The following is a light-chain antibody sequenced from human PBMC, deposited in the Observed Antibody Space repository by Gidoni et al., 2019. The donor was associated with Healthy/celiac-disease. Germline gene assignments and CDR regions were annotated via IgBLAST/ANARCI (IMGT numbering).Light chain of an antibody. Sequence: IQMTQSPSSLSASVGDRVTIPCRASQSISSYLNWYQQKPGKAPKLLIYAASSLQSGVPSRFSGRGSGTDFTLTISSLQPEDFATYYCQQSYSTPRTFGQGTKVEIK. CDR1: QSISSY. V-gene: IGKV1-39*01. CDR3: QQSYSTPRT. CDR2: AAS. J-gene: IGKJ1*01.